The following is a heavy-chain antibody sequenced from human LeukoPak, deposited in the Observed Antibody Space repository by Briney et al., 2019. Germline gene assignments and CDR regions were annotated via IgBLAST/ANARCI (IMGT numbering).Heavy chain of an antibody. CDR1: VFTFNNYC. CDR2: ISHDGSNK. Sequence: GGSLRLPCAASVFTFNNYCMHWVRHAPAKGLEGASVISHDGSNKYYADSVKDRFPISRDNYKNKLYVQMEGLRVEDTGVCYCAKWLYSGQYWPGKDYFDYWGRGTQVSVCS. J-gene: IGHJ4*02. V-gene: IGHV3-30*18. CDR3: AKWLYSGQYWPGKDYFDY. D-gene: IGHD1-26*01.